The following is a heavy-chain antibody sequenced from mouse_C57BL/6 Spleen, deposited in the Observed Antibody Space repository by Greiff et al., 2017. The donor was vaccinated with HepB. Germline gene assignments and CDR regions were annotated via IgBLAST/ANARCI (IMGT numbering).Heavy chain of an antibody. D-gene: IGHD4-1*01. Sequence: QVQLKESGAELARPGASVKLSCKASGYTFTSYGISWVKQRTGQGLEWIGEIYPRSGNTYYNEKFKGKATLTADKSSSTAYMELRSLTSEDSAVYFCARGELGQGVAYWGQGTLVTVSA. CDR3: ARGELGQGVAY. V-gene: IGHV1-81*01. CDR1: GYTFTSYG. J-gene: IGHJ3*01. CDR2: IYPRSGNT.